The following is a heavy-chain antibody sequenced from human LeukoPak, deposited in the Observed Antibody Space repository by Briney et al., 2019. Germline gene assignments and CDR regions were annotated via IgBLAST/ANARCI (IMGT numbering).Heavy chain of an antibody. CDR2: IYYSGST. V-gene: IGHV4-59*01. J-gene: IGHJ4*02. D-gene: IGHD3-22*01. Sequence: PSETLSLTCIVPGGSISSYYWTWMRQPPGKGLEWIGYIYYSGSTNYNPSLKSRVTISVDTSKNQFSLNLSPVTAADTAVYYCARVGDNYDRSGYYFDYWGQGTLVTVSS. CDR1: GGSISSYY. CDR3: ARVGDNYDRSGYYFDY.